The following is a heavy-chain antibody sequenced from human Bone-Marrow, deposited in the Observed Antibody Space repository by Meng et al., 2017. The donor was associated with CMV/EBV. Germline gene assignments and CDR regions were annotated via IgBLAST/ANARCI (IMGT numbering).Heavy chain of an antibody. CDR1: GYTFTSYD. CDR2: MNPNSGNT. V-gene: IGHV1-8*01. J-gene: IGHJ4*02. CDR3: AINGAIYYGDPNFYY. Sequence: ASVKVSCKASGYTFTSYDINWVRQATGQGLEWMGWMNPNSGNTGYAQKFQGRVTMTRNTSISTAYMELSSLRSEDTAVYYCAINGAIYYGDPNFYYWGQGTLVTVSS. D-gene: IGHD4-17*01.